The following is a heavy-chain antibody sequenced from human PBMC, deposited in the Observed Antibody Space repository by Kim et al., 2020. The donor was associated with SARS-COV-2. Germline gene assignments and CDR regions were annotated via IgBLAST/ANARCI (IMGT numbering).Heavy chain of an antibody. V-gene: IGHV3-9*01. Sequence: GGSLRLSCAASGFTFDDYAMHWVRQAPGKGLEWVSGISWNSGSIGYADSVKGRFTISRDNAKNSLYLQMNSLRAEDTALYYCAKERWLSRNGAFDIWGQGTMVTVSS. J-gene: IGHJ3*02. CDR1: GFTFDDYA. D-gene: IGHD2-21*01. CDR3: AKERWLSRNGAFDI. CDR2: ISWNSGSI.